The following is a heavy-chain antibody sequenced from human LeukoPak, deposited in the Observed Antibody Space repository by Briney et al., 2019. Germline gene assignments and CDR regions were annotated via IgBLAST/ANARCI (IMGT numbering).Heavy chain of an antibody. V-gene: IGHV4-34*01. CDR3: ATGRNGVVPAPILGVGPWYSYHYMDV. Sequence: PSETLSLTCVVYGGSFSGYYWSWIRQPPGKGLEWIGEIDHSGTTTYNPSLKSRVTMSVDTSRNQFSLMVSSVTAADTAVYYCATGRNGVVPAPILGVGPWYSYHYMDVWGKGTTVTVSS. D-gene: IGHD2-2*02. CDR1: GGSFSGYY. J-gene: IGHJ6*03. CDR2: IDHSGTT.